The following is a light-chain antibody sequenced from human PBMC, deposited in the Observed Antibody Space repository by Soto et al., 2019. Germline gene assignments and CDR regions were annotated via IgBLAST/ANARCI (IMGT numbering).Light chain of an antibody. CDR2: GAS. CDR3: QQYGGSPIT. Sequence: LKLSLGTLSLSTKERVTLSCRANQSVTTRLAWYQHKPGQAPTLLMSGASNRASGVPVRFSGSGSGTDFTLTITRLEPEDFALYYCQQYGGSPITFGLGTRLEIK. CDR1: QSVTTR. J-gene: IGKJ5*01. V-gene: IGKV3-20*01.